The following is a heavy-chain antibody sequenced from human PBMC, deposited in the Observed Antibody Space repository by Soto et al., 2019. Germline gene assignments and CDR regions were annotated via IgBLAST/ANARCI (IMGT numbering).Heavy chain of an antibody. CDR1: GYTFTSYA. CDR3: ARYWGENNWNYGDFDY. D-gene: IGHD1-7*01. Sequence: QVQLVQSGAEVKKPGASVKVSCKASGYTFTSYAMHWVRQAPGQRLEWMGWINAGNGNTKYSQKFQGRVTITRDTSASTAYMELSSLRSEDTAVYYCARYWGENNWNYGDFDYWGQGTLVTVSS. V-gene: IGHV1-3*01. CDR2: INAGNGNT. J-gene: IGHJ4*02.